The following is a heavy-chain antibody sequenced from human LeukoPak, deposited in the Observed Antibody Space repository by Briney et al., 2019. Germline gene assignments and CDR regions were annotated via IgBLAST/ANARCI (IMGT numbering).Heavy chain of an antibody. D-gene: IGHD3-10*01. V-gene: IGHV4-34*01. CDR3: ARIYYGDNWFDP. Sequence: SETLTLTCAVSGGSFSGYSLSWIRQPPGKGLEWIGEINHSGSTNYNDSLKSRVTISVDTSKNQFSLKLSSVTAADTAVYYCARIYYGDNWFDPWGQGTLVTVSS. J-gene: IGHJ5*02. CDR1: GGSFSGYS. CDR2: INHSGST.